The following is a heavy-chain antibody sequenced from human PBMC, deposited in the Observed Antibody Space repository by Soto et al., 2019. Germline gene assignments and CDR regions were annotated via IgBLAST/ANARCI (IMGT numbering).Heavy chain of an antibody. CDR1: GFTFSSYS. CDR2: ISSSSSTI. Sequence: GGSLRLSCAASGFTFSSYSMNWVRQAPGKGLEWVSYISSSSSTIYYADSVKGRFTISRDNAKNSLYLQMNSLRDEDTAVYYCAATVTDQPYNWFDPWGQGTLVTVSS. D-gene: IGHD4-17*01. V-gene: IGHV3-48*02. J-gene: IGHJ5*02. CDR3: AATVTDQPYNWFDP.